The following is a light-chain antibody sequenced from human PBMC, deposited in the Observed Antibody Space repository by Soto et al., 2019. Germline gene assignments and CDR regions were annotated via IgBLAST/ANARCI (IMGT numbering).Light chain of an antibody. CDR3: QQYGSSPIT. V-gene: IGKV3-20*01. CDR2: GAS. Sequence: ELVLTQSPGTLSLSPGERATLSCRASQSVSSSYLGWYQQKPGQAPRLLIYGASNRATGVPDRFSGSGSGTDFALTISSLEPEDFAAYFCQQYGSSPITFGQGTRLEIK. J-gene: IGKJ5*01. CDR1: QSVSSSY.